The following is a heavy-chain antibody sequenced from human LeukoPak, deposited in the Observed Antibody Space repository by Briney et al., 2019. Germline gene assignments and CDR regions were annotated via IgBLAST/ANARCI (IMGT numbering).Heavy chain of an antibody. CDR1: GFTFTSSA. V-gene: IGHV1-58*02. CDR2: IVVGSGNT. Sequence: SVKISCKASGFTFTSSAMQWVRQARGQRLEWIGWIVVGSGNTNYAQKFQERVTITRDMSTSTAYMELSSLRSEDTAVYYCAADGDYYGSGIHGMDVWGQGTTVTVSS. D-gene: IGHD3-10*01. CDR3: AADGDYYGSGIHGMDV. J-gene: IGHJ6*02.